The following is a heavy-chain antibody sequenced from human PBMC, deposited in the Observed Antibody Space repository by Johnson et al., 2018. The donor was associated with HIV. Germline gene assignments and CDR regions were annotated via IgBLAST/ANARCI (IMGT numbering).Heavy chain of an antibody. V-gene: IGHV3-66*01. CDR2: IYSGGST. J-gene: IGHJ3*02. D-gene: IGHD6-6*01. CDR3: ARDGVGYSSLKDAFDI. CDR1: GFTVSSNY. Sequence: VQLVESGGGLVQPGGSLRLSCAASGFTVSSNYMTWVRQAPGKGLEWVSVIYSGGSTYYADSVKGRFTISRDNSKTTLYLQMNSLRAEDTAVYYCARDGVGYSSLKDAFDIWGQGTMVTVSS.